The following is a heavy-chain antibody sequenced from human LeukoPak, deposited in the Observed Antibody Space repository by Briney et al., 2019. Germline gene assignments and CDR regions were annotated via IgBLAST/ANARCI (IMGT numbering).Heavy chain of an antibody. V-gene: IGHV4-61*02. Sequence: PSETLSLTCTVSDGSISSGNYYWSWIRQPAGKGLEWIGRIHTSSTTYNPSLKSRLTISVDTSKNRFSLKLSSVTAADTAMYYCARDRSYYDGSGFYPGGFGYWGQGTQVTVSS. J-gene: IGHJ4*02. CDR2: IHTSST. CDR1: DGSISSGNYY. CDR3: ARDRSYYDGSGFYPGGFGY. D-gene: IGHD3-22*01.